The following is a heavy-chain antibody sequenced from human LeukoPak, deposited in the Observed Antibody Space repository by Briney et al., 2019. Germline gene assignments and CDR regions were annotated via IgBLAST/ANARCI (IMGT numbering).Heavy chain of an antibody. J-gene: IGHJ4*02. CDR3: ARVGEVYQLLLGSFDY. CDR2: IIPIFGTA. V-gene: IGHV1-69*01. CDR1: GGTFSSYA. Sequence: GASVKVSCKASGGTFSSYAISWVRQAPGQGLEWMGGIIPIFGTANYAQKFQGRVTITADESTSTAYMELSSLRSEDTAVYYCARVGEVYQLLLGSFDYWGQGTLVTVSS. D-gene: IGHD2-2*01.